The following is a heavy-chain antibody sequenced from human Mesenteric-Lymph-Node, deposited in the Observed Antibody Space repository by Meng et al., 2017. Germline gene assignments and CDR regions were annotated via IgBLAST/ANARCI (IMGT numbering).Heavy chain of an antibody. J-gene: IGHJ4*02. CDR2: IYWDDDK. Sequence: SGPTLVKPTQTLTLTCTFSGFSLSTSEGGVGWIRQPPGKALEWLAHIYWDDDKHYSPSLNSRLTVSKDTSKNQVVLTMANMDPADTATYYCARRVPVAYTRYFDYWGQGTLVTVSS. CDR1: GFSLSTSEGG. V-gene: IGHV2-5*02. D-gene: IGHD3-16*01. CDR3: ARRVPVAYTRYFDY.